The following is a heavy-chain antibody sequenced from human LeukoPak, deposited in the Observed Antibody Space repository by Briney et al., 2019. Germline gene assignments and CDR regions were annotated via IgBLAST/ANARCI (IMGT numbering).Heavy chain of an antibody. CDR1: GYTFTSYA. V-gene: IGHV1-3*01. CDR3: ARDWGTYCSSTSCYQHHYGDYHLRWFDP. J-gene: IGHJ5*02. CDR2: INAGNGNT. Sequence: ASVKVSCKAPGYTFTSYAMHWVRQAPGQRLEWMGWINAGNGNTKYSQKFQGRVTITRDTSASTAYMELSSLRSEDTAVYYCARDWGTYCSSTSCYQHHYGDYHLRWFDPWGQGTLVTVSS. D-gene: IGHD2-2*01.